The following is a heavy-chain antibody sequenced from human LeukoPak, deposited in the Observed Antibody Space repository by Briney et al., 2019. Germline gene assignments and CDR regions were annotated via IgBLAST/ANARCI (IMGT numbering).Heavy chain of an antibody. J-gene: IGHJ5*02. CDR1: GFTFSSYG. Sequence: PGGSLRLSCAASGFTFSSYGMHWVRQAPGKGLEWVSSINGNGASTYYADSVRGRFTISRDNSKNTVYLEMNSLRAEDTAVYYCAKGGKEYNWNWGAWGQGTLVTVSS. V-gene: IGHV3-23*01. D-gene: IGHD1-7*01. CDR3: AKGGKEYNWNWGA. CDR2: INGNGAST.